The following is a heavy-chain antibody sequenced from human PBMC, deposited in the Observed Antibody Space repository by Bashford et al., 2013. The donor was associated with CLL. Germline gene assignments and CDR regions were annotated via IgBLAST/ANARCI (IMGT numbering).Heavy chain of an antibody. D-gene: IGHD6-19*01. CDR2: IYPGDSDT. J-gene: IGHJ6*02. CDR3: ARRIPSIAVAGNWMEDYYYYGMDV. V-gene: IGHV5-51*01. CDR1: GYSFTSYW. Sequence: GESLKISCKGSGYSFTSYWIGWVRQMPGKGLEWMGIIYPGDSDTRYTPVLPRPGHHLSRQVHQHRLPAVSSLKASDTAMYYCARRIPSIAVAGNWMEDYYYYGMDVWGQGTTVTVSS.